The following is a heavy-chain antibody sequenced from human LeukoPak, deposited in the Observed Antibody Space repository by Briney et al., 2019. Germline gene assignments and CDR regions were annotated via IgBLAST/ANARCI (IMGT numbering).Heavy chain of an antibody. D-gene: IGHD3-3*01. CDR1: GFTFSSYS. CDR3: ARTQGSGIPIDN. CDR2: ITSSSSYI. V-gene: IGHV3-21*01. Sequence: GGSLRLSCAASGFTFSSYSMNWVRQAPGKGLEWVSFITSSSSYIYYADSVKGRFTLSRDNAKNSLYLQINSLRGEDTAVYYCARTQGSGIPIDNWGQGTLVTVSS. J-gene: IGHJ4*02.